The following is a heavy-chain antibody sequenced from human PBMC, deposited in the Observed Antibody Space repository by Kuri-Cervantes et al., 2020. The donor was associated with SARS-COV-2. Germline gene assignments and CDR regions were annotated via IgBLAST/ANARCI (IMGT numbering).Heavy chain of an antibody. Sequence: SETLSLTCTVSGGSISSSSYYWCWIRQPPGKGLEWIGSIYYSGSTYYNPSLKSRVTISLETSKNQFSLKLSSMTAADTAVYYCARSFMVASYFDYWGQGILVTVSS. V-gene: IGHV4-39*01. J-gene: IGHJ4*02. CDR2: IYYSGST. D-gene: IGHD5-12*01. CDR3: ARSFMVASYFDY. CDR1: GGSISSSSYY.